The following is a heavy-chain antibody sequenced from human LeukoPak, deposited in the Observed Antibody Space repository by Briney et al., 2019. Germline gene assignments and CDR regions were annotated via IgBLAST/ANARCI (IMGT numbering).Heavy chain of an antibody. CDR3: AGHTPGTASET. CDR1: GGYLSIYH. Sequence: SETLSLPCTVSGGYLSIYHWSWTPQPPGKGRVSIGGIYNSANTYYNTSLQSPVTISAAPSSDQFSLRLSWATAADTAVYFGAGHTPGTASETWGQGTMVTVSS. D-gene: IGHD1-1*01. V-gene: IGHV4-59*08. J-gene: IGHJ3*01. CDR2: IYNSANT.